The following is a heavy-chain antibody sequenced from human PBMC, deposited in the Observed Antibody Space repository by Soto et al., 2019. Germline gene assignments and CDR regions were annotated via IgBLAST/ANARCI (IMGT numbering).Heavy chain of an antibody. CDR2: INAGNGNT. V-gene: IGHV1-3*01. Sequence: GASVEVCWKASGDAFTSCARHWVRQAPGQRLEWMGWINAGNGNTKYSQKFQGRVTITRDTSASTAYMELSSLRSEDTAVYYCARDRVRCSSTSCYAGIWFDPWGQGTLVTVSS. J-gene: IGHJ5*02. CDR3: ARDRVRCSSTSCYAGIWFDP. CDR1: GDAFTSCA. D-gene: IGHD2-2*01.